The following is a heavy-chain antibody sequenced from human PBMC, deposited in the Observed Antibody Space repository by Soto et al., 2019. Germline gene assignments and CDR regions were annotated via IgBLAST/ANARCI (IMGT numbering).Heavy chain of an antibody. J-gene: IGHJ4*02. CDR2: IIPIFGTA. V-gene: IGHV1-69*13. CDR1: GGTFSSYA. Sequence: SVKVSCKASGGTFSSYAISWVRQAPGQGLEWMGGIIPIFGTANYAQKFQGRVTITADESTSTAYMELSSLRSEDTAVYYCASNALATIKGQLDYSGQGTLVTVSS. CDR3: ASNALATIKGQLDY. D-gene: IGHD5-12*01.